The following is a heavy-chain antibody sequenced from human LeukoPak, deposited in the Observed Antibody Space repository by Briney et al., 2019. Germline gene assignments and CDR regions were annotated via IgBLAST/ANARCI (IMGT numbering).Heavy chain of an antibody. D-gene: IGHD5-24*01. J-gene: IGHJ4*02. CDR2: ISGSGGST. Sequence: GGSLRLSCAASGFTFSSYAMSWVRQAPGKGLEWVSSISGSGGSTYYADSVKGRFTISRDNSKNTLYLQMNSLRAEDTAIYYCARREMPTNSFDYWGQGTLVTVSS. V-gene: IGHV3-23*01. CDR3: ARREMPTNSFDY. CDR1: GFTFSSYA.